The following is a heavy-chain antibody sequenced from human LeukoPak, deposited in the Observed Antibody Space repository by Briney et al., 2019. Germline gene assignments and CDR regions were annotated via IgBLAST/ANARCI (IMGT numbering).Heavy chain of an antibody. CDR3: ARMNGVIYLYYFDY. CDR2: IYPGDSDT. J-gene: IGHJ4*02. D-gene: IGHD3-16*01. CDR1: GYSFSNYW. V-gene: IGHV5-51*01. Sequence: GESLKISCKGSGYSFSNYWIGWVRQMPGKGLEWMGIIYPGDSDTRYSPSFQGQVTISADKSITTAFLQWRSLEASDSAMYYCARMNGVIYLYYFDYWAQGTLVTVST.